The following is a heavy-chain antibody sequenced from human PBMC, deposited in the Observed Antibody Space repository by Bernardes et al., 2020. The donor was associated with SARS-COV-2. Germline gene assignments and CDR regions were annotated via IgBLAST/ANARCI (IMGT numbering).Heavy chain of an antibody. CDR1: GYTFTGYY. CDR2: INPNSGGT. D-gene: IGHD2-2*01. V-gene: IGHV1-2*04. CDR3: ARGFLYCISTSCYANWFDP. J-gene: IGHJ5*02. Sequence: ASVKVSCKASGYTFTGYYMHWVRQAPGQGLEWMGWINPNSGGTNYEQKFQGWVTMTRDTSISTAYMELSRLRSDDTAVYYCARGFLYCISTSCYANWFDPWGKGTLVTVSS.